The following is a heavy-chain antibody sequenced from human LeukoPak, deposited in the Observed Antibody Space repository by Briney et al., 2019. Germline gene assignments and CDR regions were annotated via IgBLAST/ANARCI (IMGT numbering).Heavy chain of an antibody. Sequence: PGGSLRLSCAASGFTFSSYNMNWVRQAPGKGLEWVSSISGSSSYIFYADSVKGRFTISRDNAKNSLYLQMNTLRAEDTAVYYCASIRVGEGGIDYWGQGSLVTVSS. CDR1: GFTFSSYN. J-gene: IGHJ4*02. V-gene: IGHV3-21*01. CDR2: ISGSSSYI. CDR3: ASIRVGEGGIDY. D-gene: IGHD1-26*01.